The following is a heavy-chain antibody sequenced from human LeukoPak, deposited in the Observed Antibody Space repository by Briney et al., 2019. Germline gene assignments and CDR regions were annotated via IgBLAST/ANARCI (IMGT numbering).Heavy chain of an antibody. CDR3: ARRLEMATIRGAFDI. D-gene: IGHD5-24*01. V-gene: IGHV5-51*01. CDR2: IYPGDSDT. CDR1: GYSFTNYW. Sequence: GESLKISCKGSGYSFTNYWIAWVRQMPGKGLEWMGIIYPGDSDTRYSPSFQGQVTISADKSISTAYLQWSSLKASDTAIYYCARRLEMATIRGAFDIWGQGTMVTVSS. J-gene: IGHJ3*02.